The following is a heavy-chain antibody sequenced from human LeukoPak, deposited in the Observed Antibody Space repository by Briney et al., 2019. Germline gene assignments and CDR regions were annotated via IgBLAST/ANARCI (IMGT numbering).Heavy chain of an antibody. V-gene: IGHV3-30-3*01. CDR3: ARDPVSIGSRMNSDY. D-gene: IGHD3-10*01. Sequence: GGSLRLSCAASGFTFSNYWMSWVRQAPGKGLEWVALISNDGNNKYHADSVKGRFTISRDNSKKSLYLQMNSLRPEDTALYYCARDPVSIGSRMNSDYWGQGTLVTVSS. CDR2: ISNDGNNK. J-gene: IGHJ4*02. CDR1: GFTFSNYW.